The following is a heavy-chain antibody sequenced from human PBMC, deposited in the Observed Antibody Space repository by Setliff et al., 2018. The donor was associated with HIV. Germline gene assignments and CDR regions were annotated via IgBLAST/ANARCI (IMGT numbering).Heavy chain of an antibody. J-gene: IGHJ4*02. CDR3: AKSGTGIIYFDY. Sequence: GGSLRLSCAASGFTFSTYEMNWVRQAPGKGLEWVSYISSSGNTIYYADSVKGRFTISRDNSKNTLYLQMNSLRAEDTAVYYCAKSGTGIIYFDYWGQGTLVTVSS. D-gene: IGHD1-1*01. V-gene: IGHV3-48*03. CDR2: ISSSGNTI. CDR1: GFTFSTYE.